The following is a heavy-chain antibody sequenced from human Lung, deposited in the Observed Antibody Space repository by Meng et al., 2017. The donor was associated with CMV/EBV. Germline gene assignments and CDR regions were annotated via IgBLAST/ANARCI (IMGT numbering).Heavy chain of an antibody. J-gene: IGHJ4*02. V-gene: IGHV5-51*01. Sequence: GESLKISCEGFGYRFTNYWIGWVRQMPGRGLEWMGIIYPGDSDIRYSPSFDGQVIISADKTVSTAYLQWSSLKASDSATYYCARVEMSTSWAFDYWGQGTXVTVSS. D-gene: IGHD5-24*01. CDR1: GYRFTNYW. CDR2: IYPGDSDI. CDR3: ARVEMSTSWAFDY.